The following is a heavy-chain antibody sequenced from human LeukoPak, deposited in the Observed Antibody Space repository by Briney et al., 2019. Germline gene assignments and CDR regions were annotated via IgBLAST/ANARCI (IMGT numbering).Heavy chain of an antibody. CDR1: GGSISSGDYC. J-gene: IGHJ4*02. CDR2: IYHSGRT. D-gene: IGHD3-10*01. Sequence: PSQTLSLTCAVSGGSISSGDYCWSCIRHPPGKDLASIGYIYHSGRTYDNPYLKSRVTISIDRSKNQFSLKLSSVTAADTAVYYCARDLLWFGEAYFDYWGQGTLVTVSS. V-gene: IGHV4-30-2*01. CDR3: ARDLLWFGEAYFDY.